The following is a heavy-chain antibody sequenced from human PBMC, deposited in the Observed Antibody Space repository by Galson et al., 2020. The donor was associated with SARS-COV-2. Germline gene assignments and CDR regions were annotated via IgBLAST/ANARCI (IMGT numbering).Heavy chain of an antibody. Sequence: QAGGSLRLSCAASGFTFSNYWMSWVRQAPGKGLEWVSFITSSSTTYYADSVKGRFTISRDNAKNSLYLQMSGLRDDDTALYYCSRGLSSSWPFSDFWGQGALVTVSS. CDR2: ITSSSTT. J-gene: IGHJ4*02. V-gene: IGHV3-48*02. CDR3: SRGLSSSWPFSDF. CDR1: GFTFSNYW. D-gene: IGHD6-13*01.